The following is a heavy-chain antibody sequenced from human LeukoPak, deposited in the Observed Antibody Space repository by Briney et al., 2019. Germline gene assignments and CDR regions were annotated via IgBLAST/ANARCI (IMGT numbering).Heavy chain of an antibody. Sequence: GGSLRLSCAASGFTFRSYAMSWVRQAPGKGLEWVSAISGSGGSTYYADSVKGRFTISRDNSKNTLYLQMNSLRAEDTAVYYCAKERYYYDSSGPYDAFDIWGQGTMVTVSS. CDR2: ISGSGGST. V-gene: IGHV3-23*01. D-gene: IGHD3-22*01. CDR1: GFTFRSYA. J-gene: IGHJ3*02. CDR3: AKERYYYDSSGPYDAFDI.